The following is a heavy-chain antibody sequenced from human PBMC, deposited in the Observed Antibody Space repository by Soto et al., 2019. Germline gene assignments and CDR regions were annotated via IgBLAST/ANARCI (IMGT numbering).Heavy chain of an antibody. CDR3: VSPDDGDYWYFDL. D-gene: IGHD4-17*01. Sequence: QMQLVQSGPEVKKPGTSVKVSCKASGFTFSRATLQWVRQARGQRLEWIGWIVVGSGNTNYAQKFQDRVTITRDMSTSTPYMELSSLRSEDTAVYYCVSPDDGDYWYFDLWGRGTLVTVSS. V-gene: IGHV1-58*01. CDR2: IVVGSGNT. CDR1: GFTFSRAT. J-gene: IGHJ2*01.